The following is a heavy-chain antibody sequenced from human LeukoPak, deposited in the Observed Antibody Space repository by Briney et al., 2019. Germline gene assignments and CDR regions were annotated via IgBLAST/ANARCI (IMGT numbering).Heavy chain of an antibody. V-gene: IGHV4-39*01. CDR1: GGSISGSHYY. CDR3: ARAGGHSGPFDY. Sequence: PSETLSLTCAVSGGSISGSHYYWGWLRQPPGKGLEWIGSISHSGNTYYNPSLKSRITLSVDTPKNQIFLELTSVTATETAVFYCARAGGHSGPFDYWGQGTPVTVSS. D-gene: IGHD3-10*01. J-gene: IGHJ4*02. CDR2: ISHSGNT.